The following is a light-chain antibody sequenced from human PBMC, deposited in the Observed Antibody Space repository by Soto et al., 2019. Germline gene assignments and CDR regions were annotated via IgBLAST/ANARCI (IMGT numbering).Light chain of an antibody. Sequence: QSVLTQPASVSGSPGQSITISCTGTSSDVGDYNYVSWYRQHPGNAPKLIIYEVTNRPSGMSNRFSGSKSGNTASLTISGLQADGESYYYCTSYSGGSSLVIFGGGTKLTVL. CDR1: SSDVGDYNY. J-gene: IGLJ2*01. CDR3: TSYSGGSSLVI. V-gene: IGLV2-14*01. CDR2: EVT.